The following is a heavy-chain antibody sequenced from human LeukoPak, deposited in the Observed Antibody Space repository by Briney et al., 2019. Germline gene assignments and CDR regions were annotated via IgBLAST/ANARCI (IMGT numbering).Heavy chain of an antibody. CDR3: ARTAGSGWYRADY. D-gene: IGHD6-19*01. J-gene: IGHJ4*02. CDR2: ISSSGSTI. Sequence: GGSLRLSCAASGFTFSDYYMSWIRQAPGKGLEWVSYISSSGSTIYYADSVEGRFTISRDNAKNSLYLQMNSLRAEDTAVYYCARTAGSGWYRADYWGQGTLVTVSS. V-gene: IGHV3-11*01. CDR1: GFTFSDYY.